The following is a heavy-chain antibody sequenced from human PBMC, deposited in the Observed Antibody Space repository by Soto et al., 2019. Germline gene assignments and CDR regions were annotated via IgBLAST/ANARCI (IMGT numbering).Heavy chain of an antibody. V-gene: IGHV4-59*01. J-gene: IGHJ5*02. CDR2: IYYSGST. Sequence: QVQLQESGPGLVKPSETLSLTCTVSGGSISSYYWSWIRQPPGKGLEWIGYIYYSGSTNYNPSLKSRVTISVDTSKNQFSLKLSSVTAADTAVYYCARERNTMVRGAWGWFDPWGQGTLVTVSS. CDR1: GGSISSYY. CDR3: ARERNTMVRGAWGWFDP. D-gene: IGHD3-10*01.